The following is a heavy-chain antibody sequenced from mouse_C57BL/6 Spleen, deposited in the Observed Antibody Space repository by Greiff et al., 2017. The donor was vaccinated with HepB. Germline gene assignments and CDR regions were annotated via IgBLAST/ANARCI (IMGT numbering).Heavy chain of an antibody. CDR3: ARGGTTVVAPWYFDV. CDR2: ISYSGST. D-gene: IGHD1-1*01. J-gene: IGHJ1*03. Sequence: EVQGVESGPGMVKPSQSLSLTCTVTGYSITSGYDWHWIRHFPGNKLEWMGYISYSGSTNYNPSLKSRISITHDTSKNHFFLKLNSVTTEDTATYYCARGGTTVVAPWYFDVWGTGTTVTVSS. CDR1: GYSITSGYD. V-gene: IGHV3-1*01.